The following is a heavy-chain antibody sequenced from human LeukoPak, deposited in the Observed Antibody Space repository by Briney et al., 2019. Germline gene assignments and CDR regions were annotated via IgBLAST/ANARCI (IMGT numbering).Heavy chain of an antibody. CDR3: AKDWVRGVIYYFDY. CDR2: ISGSGGST. D-gene: IGHD3-10*01. J-gene: IGHJ4*02. CDR1: GFTFSSYG. Sequence: GGSLRLSCAASGFTFSSYGMSWVRQAPGKGLEWVSAISGSGGSTYYADSVKGRFTISRDNSKNTLYLQMNSLRAEDTAVYYCAKDWVRGVIYYFDYWGQGTLVTVSS. V-gene: IGHV3-23*01.